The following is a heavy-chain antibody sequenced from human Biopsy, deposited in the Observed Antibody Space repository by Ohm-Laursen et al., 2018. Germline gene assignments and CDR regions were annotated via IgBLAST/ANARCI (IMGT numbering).Heavy chain of an antibody. V-gene: IGHV1-2*02. D-gene: IGHD3-22*01. CDR3: TRGGYYYDSLAYYYWFDP. J-gene: IGHJ5*02. CDR2: INAKTGDT. Sequence: ASVKASCKTSGYTFTGYHVHWVRQAPGQGLEWMGWINAKTGDTNYAQKFQGRGTMTRDTSISTAYVDLSSLRSDDTAVYYCTRGGYYYDSLAYYYWFDPWGQGTLVTVSS. CDR1: GYTFTGYH.